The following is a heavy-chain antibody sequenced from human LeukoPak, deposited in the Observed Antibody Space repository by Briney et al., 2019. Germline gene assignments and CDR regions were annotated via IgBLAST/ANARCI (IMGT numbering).Heavy chain of an antibody. CDR2: IYYSGST. D-gene: IGHD3-10*01. CDR1: GGSISSYY. V-gene: IGHV4-59*01. Sequence: SETLSLTCTVSGGSISSYYWSWIRQPPGKGLEWIGYIYYSGSTNYNPSLKSRVTISVDTSKNQFSLKLSSVTVADTAVYYCARGPLWFGEYYFDYWGQGTLVTVSS. J-gene: IGHJ4*02. CDR3: ARGPLWFGEYYFDY.